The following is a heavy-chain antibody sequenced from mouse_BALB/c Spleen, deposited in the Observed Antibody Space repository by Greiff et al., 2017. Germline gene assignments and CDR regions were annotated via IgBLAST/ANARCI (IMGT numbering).Heavy chain of an antibody. V-gene: IGHV1-7*01. Sequence: QVQLKQSGAELAKPGASVKMSCKASGYTFTSYWMHWVKQRPGQGLEWIGYINPSTGYTEYNQKFKDKATLTADKSSSTAYMQLSSLTSEDSAVYYCARAVPWLAYWGQGTLVTVSA. CDR3: ARAVPWLAY. CDR2: INPSTGYT. J-gene: IGHJ3*01. D-gene: IGHD3-3*01. CDR1: GYTFTSYW.